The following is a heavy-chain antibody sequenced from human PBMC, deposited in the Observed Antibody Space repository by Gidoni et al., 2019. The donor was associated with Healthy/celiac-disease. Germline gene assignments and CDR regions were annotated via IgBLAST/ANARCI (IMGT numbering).Heavy chain of an antibody. J-gene: IGHJ4*02. CDR2: IYYSGST. Sequence: QVQLQESGPGLVQPSETLSLTCTVSGGSISSYYWSWIRQPPGKGLEWIGYIYYSGSTNYNPSLKSRVTISVDTSKNQFSLKLSSVTAADTAVYYCASTALLEWLSKGFYFDYWGQGTLVTVSS. V-gene: IGHV4-59*01. CDR3: ASTALLEWLSKGFYFDY. D-gene: IGHD3-3*01. CDR1: GGSISSYY.